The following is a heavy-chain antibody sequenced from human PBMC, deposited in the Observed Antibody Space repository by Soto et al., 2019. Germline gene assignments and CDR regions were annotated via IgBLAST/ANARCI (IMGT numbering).Heavy chain of an antibody. CDR3: ARQSPTPGYYYFSYGMDV. J-gene: IGHJ6*02. D-gene: IGHD4-17*01. Sequence: GESLKISCKASGYIFTLYWIGWVRQMPGKGLEWMGIIYPGDSDTRYSPSFQGQVTISADKSISTASLQWSSLKASDTAVYYCARQSPTPGYYYFSYGMDVWGQGTTVT. CDR1: GYIFTLYW. CDR2: IYPGDSDT. V-gene: IGHV5-51*01.